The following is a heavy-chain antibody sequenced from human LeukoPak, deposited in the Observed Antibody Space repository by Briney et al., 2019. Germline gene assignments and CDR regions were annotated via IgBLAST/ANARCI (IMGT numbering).Heavy chain of an antibody. V-gene: IGHV6-1*01. CDR3: TREYIYGQSDY. J-gene: IGHJ4*02. CDR2: TYYRSKWYN. D-gene: IGHD2/OR15-2a*01. Sequence: SQTLSLTCAISGDSVSSNNAAWNWFRQSSSRGLEWLGRTYYRSKWYNDYAVSVKSRMTINPDTSKNQFSLQLNSVTPEDTAVYHCTREYIYGQSDYWGQGTRVTVSS. CDR1: GDSVSSNNAA.